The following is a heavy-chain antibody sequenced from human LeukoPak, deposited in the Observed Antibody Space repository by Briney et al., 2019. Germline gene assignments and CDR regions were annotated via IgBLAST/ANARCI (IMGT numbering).Heavy chain of an antibody. CDR1: GLTFSSYG. J-gene: IGHJ4*02. CDR3: AKMQGYFDY. CDR2: IIGGGGTT. V-gene: IGHV3-23*01. Sequence: GGSLRLSCEASGLTFSSYGMSWVRQAPGKGLQWVSAIIGGGGTTYYADSVKGRFTISRDNSKNMLYLQMNSLRAEDTAVYYCAKMQGYFDYWGQGTLVPVSS.